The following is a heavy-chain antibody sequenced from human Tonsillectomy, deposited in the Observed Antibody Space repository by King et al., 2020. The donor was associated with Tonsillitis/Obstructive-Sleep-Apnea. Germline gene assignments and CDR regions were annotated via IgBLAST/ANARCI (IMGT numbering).Heavy chain of an antibody. Sequence: VQLQESGPGLVKPSETLSLTCTVSGGSISSYYWSWIRQPPGKGLEWIGYIYYSGSTNYNPSLKSRVTISVDTSKNQFSLKLSSVTAADTAVYYCARGGYSYGYPGDYWGQGTLVTVSS. CDR2: IYYSGST. D-gene: IGHD5-18*01. J-gene: IGHJ4*02. CDR1: GGSISSYY. V-gene: IGHV4-59*01. CDR3: ARGGYSYGYPGDY.